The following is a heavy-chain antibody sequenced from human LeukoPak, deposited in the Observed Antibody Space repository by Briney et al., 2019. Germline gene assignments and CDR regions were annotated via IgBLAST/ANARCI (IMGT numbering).Heavy chain of an antibody. Sequence: GGSLRLSCAASGFTFSSYWMHWVRQAPGKGLVWVSRLNSDGSSTGYADSVKGRFTISRDNAKNTLYLQMNSLRAEDTAVYYCVRDLRYCTSTSCYDPCFDYWGQGTLVTVSS. J-gene: IGHJ4*02. CDR3: VRDLRYCTSTSCYDPCFDY. D-gene: IGHD2-2*01. V-gene: IGHV3-74*01. CDR2: LNSDGSST. CDR1: GFTFSSYW.